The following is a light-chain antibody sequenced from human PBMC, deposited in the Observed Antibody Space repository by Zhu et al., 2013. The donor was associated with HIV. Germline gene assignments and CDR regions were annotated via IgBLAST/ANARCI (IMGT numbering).Light chain of an antibody. CDR2: KAS. V-gene: IGKV1-5*03. J-gene: IGKJ1*01. CDR1: RNINNW. Sequence: DIQMTQSPSTLSASVGDRVTITCRASRNINNWLAWYQQKPGKAPKLLIYKASSLQSGSHQGSMALGLEQNSLSPSAACSLMILQLITDQHLGTFGQRDQGRRSN. CDR3: QHLGT.